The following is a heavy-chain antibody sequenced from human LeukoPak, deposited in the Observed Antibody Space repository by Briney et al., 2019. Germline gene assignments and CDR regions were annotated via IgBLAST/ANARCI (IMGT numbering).Heavy chain of an antibody. J-gene: IGHJ4*02. D-gene: IGHD3-9*01. CDR2: TSDSGGSI. CDR3: AKVVLTGILTGYYN. V-gene: IGHV3-23*01. Sequence: GGSLRLSCAASGFIFRDYAMSWVRQAPGKGLEWVSATSDSGGSIYYADSVKGRFTISRDNSKNTLYLQMNSLRAEDTAVYYCAKVVLTGILTGYYNWGQGTLVTVSS. CDR1: GFIFRDYA.